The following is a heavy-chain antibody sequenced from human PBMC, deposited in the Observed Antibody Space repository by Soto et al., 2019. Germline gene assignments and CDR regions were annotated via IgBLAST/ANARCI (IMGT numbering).Heavy chain of an antibody. J-gene: IGHJ4*02. CDR3: ARIAVIGGRFFDY. V-gene: IGHV1-18*01. D-gene: IGHD2-21*01. CDR2: ISAYNGNT. Sequence: QVHLVQSGADVKIPGASVKVSCKASGYTFTSYGITWVRKAPGQGLEWMGWISAYNGNTNYAQKLQGRVTLTTDTSTGTASMELRSLRSDDTALYYCARIAVIGGRFFDYWGQGTLVTGSS. CDR1: GYTFTSYG.